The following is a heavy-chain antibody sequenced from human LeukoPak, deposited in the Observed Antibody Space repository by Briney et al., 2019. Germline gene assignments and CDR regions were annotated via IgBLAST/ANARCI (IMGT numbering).Heavy chain of an antibody. D-gene: IGHD3-9*01. CDR3: ARYQDYDFLTGYYPLYFDS. Sequence: PGGSLRLSCAASGFTFSSYEMNWVREAPGKGLEWVSSISSSSSYIYYADSVKGRFTISRDNAKNSLYLQMNSLSAEDTAVYYCARYQDYDFLTGYYPLYFDSWGQGTLVTVSS. J-gene: IGHJ4*02. CDR1: GFTFSSYE. CDR2: ISSSSSYI. V-gene: IGHV3-21*01.